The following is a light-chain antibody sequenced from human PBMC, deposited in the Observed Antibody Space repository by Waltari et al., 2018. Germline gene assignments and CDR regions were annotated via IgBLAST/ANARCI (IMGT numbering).Light chain of an antibody. CDR3: ATWDDSLNGWV. CDR2: KDY. CDR1: STTITNY. V-gene: IGLV1-47*01. J-gene: IGLJ3*02. Sequence: QSVLTQPPSASGAPGQEVSISCSGGSTTITNYVFWYQQFPGTAPKPIVYKDYERPSGVPDRFSASKSGPSASLAISGLRSDDEADYYCATWDDSLNGWVFGGGTKLTVL.